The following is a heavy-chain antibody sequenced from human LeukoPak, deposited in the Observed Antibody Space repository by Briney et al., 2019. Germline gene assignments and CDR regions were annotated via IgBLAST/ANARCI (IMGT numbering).Heavy chain of an antibody. Sequence: ASVKVSCKASGYTFISYTIHWVRQAPGQGLEWVGWINAGNGNTKYSQKFQGRVTFTRDTSASTAYMELSRLRFEDTAVYYCARGGYHNYDSSGYYYFDYWGQGTLVTVSS. J-gene: IGHJ4*02. V-gene: IGHV1-3*01. CDR3: ARGGYHNYDSSGYYYFDY. CDR2: INAGNGNT. D-gene: IGHD3-22*01. CDR1: GYTFISYT.